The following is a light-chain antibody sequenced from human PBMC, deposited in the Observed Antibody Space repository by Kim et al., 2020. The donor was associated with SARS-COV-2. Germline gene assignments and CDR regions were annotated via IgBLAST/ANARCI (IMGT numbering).Light chain of an antibody. CDR3: NSRDSSGNHAV. J-gene: IGLJ7*01. Sequence: SSELTQDPAVSVALGQTVRITCQGDSLRRYYASWYQQKPGQAPVLVIYGKNNRLSGIPDRFSGSSSGNTASLTITGAQAEDEADYYCNSRDSSGNHAVFGGGTQLTV. CDR2: GKN. CDR1: SLRRYY. V-gene: IGLV3-19*01.